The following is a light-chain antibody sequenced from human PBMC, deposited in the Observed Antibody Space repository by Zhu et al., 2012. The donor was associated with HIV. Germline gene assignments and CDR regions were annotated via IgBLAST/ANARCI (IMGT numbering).Light chain of an antibody. CDR2: GAS. J-gene: IGKJ1*01. V-gene: IGKV3D-15*02. CDR1: QSVSSN. Sequence: EIVMMQSPATLSVSPGERATLSRRASQSVSSNLAWYQQKPGQAPRLLIYGASTRATGIPARFSGSGSGTDFTLTISSLQSEDFAVYYCQQYNDWWTFGQGTKVEIK. CDR3: QQYNDWWT.